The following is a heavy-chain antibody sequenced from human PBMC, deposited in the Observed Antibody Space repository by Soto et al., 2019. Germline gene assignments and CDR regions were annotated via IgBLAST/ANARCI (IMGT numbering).Heavy chain of an antibody. D-gene: IGHD2-21*02. J-gene: IGHJ4*02. V-gene: IGHV4-30-2*01. Sequence: QLQLQESGSGLVKPSQTLSLTCAVSGGSISSGGYSWSWIRQPPGQGLEGIGYIYHSGSTYYNPSHTNRVTIAVDRSKNQSTLKLRVVTAADSAVYCGDSAGGEGAVTAGYSGQGNLVTVCS. CDR3: DSAGGEGAVTAGY. CDR1: GGSISSGGYS. CDR2: IYHSGST.